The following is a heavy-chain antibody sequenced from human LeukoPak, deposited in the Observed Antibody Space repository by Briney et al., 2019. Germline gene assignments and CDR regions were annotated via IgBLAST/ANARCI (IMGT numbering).Heavy chain of an antibody. Sequence: SETLSLTCTVSGGSISSYYWSWIRQPAGKGLEWIGRIYTSGSTNYNPSLKSRVTMSVDTSKNQFSLKLSSVTAADTAVYYCARDSYSSSWYSGGYYMDVWGKGTTVTVSS. CDR3: ARDSYSSSWYSGGYYMDV. V-gene: IGHV4-4*07. D-gene: IGHD6-13*01. CDR1: GGSISSYY. J-gene: IGHJ6*03. CDR2: IYTSGST.